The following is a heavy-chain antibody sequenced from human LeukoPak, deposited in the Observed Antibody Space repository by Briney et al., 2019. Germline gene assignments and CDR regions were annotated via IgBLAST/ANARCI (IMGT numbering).Heavy chain of an antibody. CDR1: GGSISSGDYC. CDR2: IYYSGST. J-gene: IGHJ4*02. D-gene: IGHD5-18*01. CDR3: ARQGTGIQPSN. V-gene: IGHV4-30-4*01. Sequence: SETLSLTCTVSGGSISSGDYCWSWIRQPPGKGLEWIGYIYYSGSTYYNPSLKSRVTISVDTSKNQFSLKLSSVTAADTAVYYCARQGTGIQPSNWGQGTLVTVSS.